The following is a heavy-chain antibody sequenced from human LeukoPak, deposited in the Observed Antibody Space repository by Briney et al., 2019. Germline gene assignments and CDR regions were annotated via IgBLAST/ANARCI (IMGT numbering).Heavy chain of an antibody. CDR2: ISHSGGAT. J-gene: IGHJ4*02. CDR3: AKGRYSYGYEAFDY. D-gene: IGHD5-18*01. CDR1: ECTFSSSD. Sequence: PGGSLRLSCAASECTFSSSDMSWVRQAPGQGLEWVAAISHSGGATYYADSVKGRFTISRDNSKNTLYLQMTSLRAEDTAVYYCAKGRYSYGYEAFDYWGQGTLVTVSS. V-gene: IGHV3-23*01.